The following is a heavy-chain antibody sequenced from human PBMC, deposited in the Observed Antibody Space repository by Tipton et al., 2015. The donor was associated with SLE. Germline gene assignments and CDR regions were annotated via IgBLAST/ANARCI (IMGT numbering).Heavy chain of an antibody. CDR3: ARDAPVGDLGY. J-gene: IGHJ4*02. Sequence: SLRLSCAASGFTFSSYEMNWVRQAPGKGLEWVSYISSSGSTIYYADSVKGRFTISRDNAKNSLYLQMNSLRAEDTAVYCCARDAPVGDLGYWGQGTLVTVSS. V-gene: IGHV3-48*03. CDR1: GFTFSSYE. D-gene: IGHD1-26*01. CDR2: ISSSGSTI.